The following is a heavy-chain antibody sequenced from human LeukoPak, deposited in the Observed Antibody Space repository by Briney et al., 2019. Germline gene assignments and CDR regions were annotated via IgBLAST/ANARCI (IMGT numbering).Heavy chain of an antibody. Sequence: ASVKLSFKASGYTFTSYDINWVRQATGQGLEWMGWMNPNSGNTGYAQKFQGRVTITRNTSISTAYMELSSLRSEDTAVYYCARDLSSGWEDYFDYWGQETRHTLSS. V-gene: IGHV1-8*03. CDR3: ARDLSSGWEDYFDY. D-gene: IGHD6-19*01. CDR2: MNPNSGNT. J-gene: IGHJ4*02. CDR1: GYTFTSYD.